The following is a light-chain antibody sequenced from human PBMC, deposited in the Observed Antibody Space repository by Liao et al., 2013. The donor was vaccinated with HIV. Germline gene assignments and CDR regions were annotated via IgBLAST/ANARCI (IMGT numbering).Light chain of an antibody. CDR3: QAWDSSAEMV. Sequence: SYVLTQPPSVSVAPGKTAEITCGGNKIGSKSVYWYQQKPGQAPVVVIYYNSDRPSGIPERFSGSNSGNTATLTISGTQPVDEAEYFCQAWDSSAEMVFGGGTTLTVL. J-gene: IGLJ2*01. CDR2: YNS. CDR1: KIGSKS. V-gene: IGLV3-21*01.